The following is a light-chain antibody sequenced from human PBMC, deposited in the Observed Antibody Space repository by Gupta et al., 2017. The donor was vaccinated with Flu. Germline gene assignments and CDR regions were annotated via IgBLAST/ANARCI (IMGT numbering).Light chain of an antibody. V-gene: IGKV1-33*01. J-gene: IGKJ3*01. Sequence: PSSLSASVGDRVTITCQASHDISNYLNWYQQKPGKAPKLLIYDASNLETGVPSRFSGSGSGTDFTFTISSLQPEDIATYYCQQYDNLPRTFGPGTKVDIK. CDR2: DAS. CDR3: QQYDNLPRT. CDR1: HDISNY.